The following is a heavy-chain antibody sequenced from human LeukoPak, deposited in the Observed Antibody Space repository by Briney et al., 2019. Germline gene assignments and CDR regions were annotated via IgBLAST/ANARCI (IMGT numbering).Heavy chain of an antibody. CDR2: IYYSGST. Sequence: PSETLSLTCTVSGGSVSDSSYYWGWIRQPPGKGLEWIGTIYYSGSTYYNPSLKSRVTISVDTSKNQFSLQLNSVTPEDTAVYYCAREMLVNQWPDHNATPGVDWFDPWGQGTLVTVSS. V-gene: IGHV4-39*07. CDR1: GGSVSDSSYY. CDR3: AREMLVNQWPDHNATPGVDWFDP. J-gene: IGHJ5*02. D-gene: IGHD2-15*01.